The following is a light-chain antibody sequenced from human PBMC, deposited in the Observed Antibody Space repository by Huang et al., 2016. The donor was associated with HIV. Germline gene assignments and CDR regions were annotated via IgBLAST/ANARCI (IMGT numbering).Light chain of an antibody. V-gene: IGKV3-15*01. J-gene: IGKJ5*01. CDR2: GAS. CDR3: QQYDNGPIA. CDR1: QRVSSN. Sequence: EIVMTQSPATLSVSPGESATLSCRASQRVSSNLAWYQQKHGQAPRLRIYGASTRVTGVPARFSGSGSGTEFTLTISSLQSEDFAVYYCQQYDNGPIAFGQGTRLEI.